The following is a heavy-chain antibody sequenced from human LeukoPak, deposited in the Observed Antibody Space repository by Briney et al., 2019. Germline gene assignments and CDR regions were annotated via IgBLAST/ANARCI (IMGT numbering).Heavy chain of an antibody. V-gene: IGHV3-21*01. J-gene: IGHJ4*02. D-gene: IGHD3-3*01. CDR1: RFTFSTYS. CDR2: ITSSRTYI. Sequence: GGSLRLSCAASRFTFSTYSMNWVRQAPGKGLEWVSSITSSRTYIYYADSVKGRFTISRDNSKNTLYLQMNSLRAEDTAVYYCAKSYYDFWSGYYQTFDYWGQGTLVTVSS. CDR3: AKSYYDFWSGYYQTFDY.